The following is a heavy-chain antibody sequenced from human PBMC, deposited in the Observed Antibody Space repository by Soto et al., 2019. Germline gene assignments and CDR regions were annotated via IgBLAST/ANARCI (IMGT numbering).Heavy chain of an antibody. CDR3: VGWELPDYYYGMDV. V-gene: IGHV4-31*02. CDR2: IYYSGST. D-gene: IGHD1-26*01. CDR1: GGSISSGGYY. Sequence: SETLSLTCTVSGGSISSGGYYWSWIRQHPGKGLEWIGYIYYSGSTYYNPSLKSRVTISVDTSKNQFSLKLSSVTAADTAVYYCVGWELPDYYYGMDVWGQGTTVTVSS. J-gene: IGHJ6*02.